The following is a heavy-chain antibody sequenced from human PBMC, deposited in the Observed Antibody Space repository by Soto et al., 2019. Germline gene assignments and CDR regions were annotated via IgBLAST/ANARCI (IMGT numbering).Heavy chain of an antibody. V-gene: IGHV1-18*01. CDR2: ISAHNGNI. CDR3: ATDRTRGSEALDI. D-gene: IGHD3-22*01. Sequence: QAHLVQSGAEVKKPGASVNVSCTASGYTFTSSGISGVRQAPGHGPEWLGWISAHNGNINTEQKFQDRVTMTADTATITAYMALRSRRSDDTSVYYCATDRTRGSEALDIRGQWTLVTVSS. CDR1: GYTFTSSG. J-gene: IGHJ3*02.